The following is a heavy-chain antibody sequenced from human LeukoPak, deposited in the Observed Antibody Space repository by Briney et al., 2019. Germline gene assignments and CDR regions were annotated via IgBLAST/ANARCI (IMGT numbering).Heavy chain of an antibody. CDR2: INNGGRT. V-gene: IGHV4-34*01. D-gene: IGHD3-10*01. CDR1: GGSFSGYY. CDR3: ARVMWFGDLPQSVFDY. J-gene: IGHJ4*02. Sequence: SETLSLTCAVYGGSFSGYYWSWIRQPPGKGLEWIAEINNGGRTNYNPSLESRVTISVDTSKNQFSLNVRSVTAADTAVYYCARVMWFGDLPQSVFDYWGQGNLVTVSS.